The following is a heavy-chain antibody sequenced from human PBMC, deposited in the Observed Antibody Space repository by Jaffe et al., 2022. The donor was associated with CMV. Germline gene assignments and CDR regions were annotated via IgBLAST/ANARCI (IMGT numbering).Heavy chain of an antibody. Sequence: QVQLQESGPGLVKPSETLSLTCTVSGGSISSYYWSWIRQPPGKGLEWIGYIYYSGSTNYNPSLKSRVTISVDTSKNQFSLKLSSVTAADTAVYYCARMAVVVVPAGRGAFDPWGQGTLVTVSS. D-gene: IGHD2-2*01. CDR1: GGSISSYY. CDR3: ARMAVVVVPAGRGAFDP. V-gene: IGHV4-59*01. J-gene: IGHJ5*02. CDR2: IYYSGST.